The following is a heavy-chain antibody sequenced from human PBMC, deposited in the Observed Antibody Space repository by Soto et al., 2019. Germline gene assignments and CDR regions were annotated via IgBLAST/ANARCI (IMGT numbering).Heavy chain of an antibody. Sequence: LRLSCAASGFTFNIYGMHWVRQGPGNGLEWVAFISYDSTKTYYADSVKGRFTISRDNSNSALYVQMNSLTGEDTAVYYCARTRSAWSDFHYYSLDVWGQGTTVTVSS. V-gene: IGHV3-30*03. CDR1: GFTFNIYG. CDR2: ISYDSTKT. D-gene: IGHD1-26*01. CDR3: ARTRSAWSDFHYYSLDV. J-gene: IGHJ6*02.